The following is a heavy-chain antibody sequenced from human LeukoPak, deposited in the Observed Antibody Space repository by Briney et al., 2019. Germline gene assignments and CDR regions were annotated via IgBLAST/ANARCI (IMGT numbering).Heavy chain of an antibody. CDR3: ARGQRYSTSPFDY. V-gene: IGHV3-48*02. CDR1: GFTFNTYG. CDR2: ISGGSGTI. Sequence: PERSLRLSCAASGFTFNTYGMNWVRQAPGKGLEWVSYISGGSGTIYYADSVKGRFTISRDNAKNSLFLQMNSLRDKDTAVYYCARGQRYSTSPFDYWGQGTLVTVSS. J-gene: IGHJ4*02. D-gene: IGHD3-16*02.